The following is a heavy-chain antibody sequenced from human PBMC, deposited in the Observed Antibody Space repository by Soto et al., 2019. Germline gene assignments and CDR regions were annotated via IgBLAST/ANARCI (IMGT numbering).Heavy chain of an antibody. CDR2: INPNSGGT. D-gene: IGHD2-2*02. CDR3: ARDLFSRWGFPWVNQLLYPYGMDV. Sequence: QVQLVQSGAEVKKPGASVKVSCKASGYTFTGYYMHWVRQAPGQGLEWMGWINPNSGGTNYAQKFQGWVTMTRDTSSSTAYMELSRLRSDDTAVYYCARDLFSRWGFPWVNQLLYPYGMDVWGQGTTVTVSS. J-gene: IGHJ6*02. CDR1: GYTFTGYY. V-gene: IGHV1-2*04.